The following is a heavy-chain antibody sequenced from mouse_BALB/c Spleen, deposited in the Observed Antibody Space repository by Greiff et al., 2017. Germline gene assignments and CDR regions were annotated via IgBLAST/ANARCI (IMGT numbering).Heavy chain of an antibody. CDR3: ARMSLGYYGSPSEVAY. CDR1: GFSLSTSGMG. CDR2: IWWDDDK. V-gene: IGHV8-8*01. D-gene: IGHD1-1*01. Sequence: QVTLKESGPGILQPSQTLSLTCSFSGFSLSTSGMGVGWIRQPSGKGLEWLAHIWWDDDKRYNPALKSRLTISKDTSSNQVFLKIASVDTADTATYYCARMSLGYYGSPSEVAYWGQGTLVTVSA. J-gene: IGHJ3*01.